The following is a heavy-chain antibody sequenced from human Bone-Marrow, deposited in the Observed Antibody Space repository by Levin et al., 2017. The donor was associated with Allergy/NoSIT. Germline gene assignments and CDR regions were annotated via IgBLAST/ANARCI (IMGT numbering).Heavy chain of an antibody. J-gene: IGHJ5*02. CDR1: GITVRDNY. CDR2: MYRGGST. Sequence: GGSLRLSCATSGITVRDNYMSWVRQAPGKGLEWVAVMYRGGSTYYGGSVKGRFTIVRDDSKNMVHLEMNGLRVDDTAVYYCAVLVRGVANWFDPWGQGALVIVSS. CDR3: AVLVRGVANWFDP. D-gene: IGHD3-10*01. V-gene: IGHV3-53*01.